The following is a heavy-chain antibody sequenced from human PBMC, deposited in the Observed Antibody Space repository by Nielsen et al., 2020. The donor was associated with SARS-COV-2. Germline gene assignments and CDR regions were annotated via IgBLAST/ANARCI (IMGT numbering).Heavy chain of an antibody. CDR2: IYHSGST. D-gene: IGHD3-22*01. CDR3: ARVTYYDSSGLDY. CDR1: GGSFSGYY. Sequence: SETLSLTCAVYGGSFSGYYWSWIRQPPGKGLEWIGEIYHSGSTNYNPSLKSRVTISVDKSKNQFSLKLSSVTAADTAVYYCARVTYYDSSGLDYWGQGTLVTVSS. V-gene: IGHV4-34*01. J-gene: IGHJ4*02.